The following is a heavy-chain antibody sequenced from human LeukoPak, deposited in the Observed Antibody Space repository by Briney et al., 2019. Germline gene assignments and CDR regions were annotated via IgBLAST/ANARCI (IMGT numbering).Heavy chain of an antibody. D-gene: IGHD1-26*01. V-gene: IGHV1-2*06. Sequence: ASVKVSCKASGYTFTGYYMYWVRQAPGQGLERVGRINPNSGGTNYAQKFQGRVTMTRDTSISTAYMELSRLRSDDTAVYYCAREGGSYAFDIWGQGTMVTVSS. CDR2: INPNSGGT. J-gene: IGHJ3*02. CDR3: AREGGSYAFDI. CDR1: GYTFTGYY.